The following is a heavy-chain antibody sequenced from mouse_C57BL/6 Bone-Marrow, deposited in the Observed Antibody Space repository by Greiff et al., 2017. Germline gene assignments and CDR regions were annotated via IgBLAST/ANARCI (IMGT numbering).Heavy chain of an antibody. V-gene: IGHV5-16*01. CDR1: GFTFSDYY. D-gene: IGHD3-3*01. CDR3: ARDRARVADYYAMDY. J-gene: IGHJ4*01. Sequence: EVKLVESEGGLVQPGSSMKLSCTASGFTFSDYYMAWVRQVPEKGLEWVANINYDGSSTYYLDSLKSRFIISRDNAKNILYLQVSSLTSEDTATYYCARDRARVADYYAMDYWGQGTSVTVSS. CDR2: INYDGSST.